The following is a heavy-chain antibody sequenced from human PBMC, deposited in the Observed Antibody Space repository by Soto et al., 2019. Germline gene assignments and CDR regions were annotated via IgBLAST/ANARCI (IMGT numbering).Heavy chain of an antibody. J-gene: IGHJ5*02. CDR3: ARIRGRGSNYGRNYNWFDP. CDR1: GFTFSSYG. CDR2: IWYDGSNK. V-gene: IGHV3-33*01. D-gene: IGHD4-4*01. Sequence: LRLSCAASGFTFSSYGMHWVRQAPGKGLEWVAVIWYDGSNKYYADSVKGRFTISRDNSKNTLYLQMNSLRAEDTAVYYCARIRGRGSNYGRNYNWFDPWGQGTLVTVSS.